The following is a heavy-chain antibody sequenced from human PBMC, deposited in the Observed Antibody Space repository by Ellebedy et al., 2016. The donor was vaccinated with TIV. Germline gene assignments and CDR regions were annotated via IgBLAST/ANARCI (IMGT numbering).Heavy chain of an antibody. CDR1: GLTSSSHA. CDR2: IPESGGNT. D-gene: IGHD2/OR15-2a*01. J-gene: IGHJ4*02. Sequence: PGGSLRLSCAASGLTSSSHAMSWVRQAPGKGLEWVSSIPESGGNTYYADSVKGRFTISRDNSKNTLYLQMNTLRPEDTAVYYCAKVPVGFSNRPFCFYLDDWGQGTLVSVSS. V-gene: IGHV3-23*01. CDR3: AKVPVGFSNRPFCFYLDD.